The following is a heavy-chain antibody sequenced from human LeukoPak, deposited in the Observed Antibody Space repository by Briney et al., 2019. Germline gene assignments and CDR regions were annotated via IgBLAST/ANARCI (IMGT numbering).Heavy chain of an antibody. CDR3: ARDGRRRGYSGDY. Sequence: PSETLSFTCTVSGGSISSSSYYWGWIRQPPGKGLEWIGSIYYSGSTYYNPSLKSRVTISVDTSKNRFSLKLSSVTAADTAVYYCARDGRRRGYSGDYWGQGTLVTVSS. J-gene: IGHJ4*02. D-gene: IGHD6-13*01. CDR1: GGSISSSSYY. CDR2: IYYSGST. V-gene: IGHV4-39*07.